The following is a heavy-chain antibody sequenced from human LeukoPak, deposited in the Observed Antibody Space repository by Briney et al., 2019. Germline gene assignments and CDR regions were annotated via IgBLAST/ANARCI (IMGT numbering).Heavy chain of an antibody. Sequence: SETLSLTCAVYGGSFSGYYWSWIRQPPGKGLEWIGEINHSGSTNYNPSLKSRVTISVDTSKNQFLLKVNSVTAADTAVYYCARTRLWPTGTFDYWGQGTLVTVSS. D-gene: IGHD5-18*01. CDR3: ARTRLWPTGTFDY. V-gene: IGHV4-34*01. CDR1: GGSFSGYY. CDR2: INHSGST. J-gene: IGHJ4*02.